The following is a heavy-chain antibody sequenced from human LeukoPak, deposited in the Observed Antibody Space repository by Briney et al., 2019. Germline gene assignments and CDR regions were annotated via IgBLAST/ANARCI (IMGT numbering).Heavy chain of an antibody. CDR3: ARVTNWAYYFDY. V-gene: IGHV3-33*01. D-gene: IGHD7-27*01. CDR2: IWYDGSNK. J-gene: IGHJ4*02. CDR1: GFTFSSYG. Sequence: GGSLRLSCAASGFTFSSYGMHWVRQAPDKGLEWVAVIWYDGSNKYYADSVKGRFTISRDNSKNTLYLQMNSLRAEDTAVYYCARVTNWAYYFDYWGQGTLVTVSS.